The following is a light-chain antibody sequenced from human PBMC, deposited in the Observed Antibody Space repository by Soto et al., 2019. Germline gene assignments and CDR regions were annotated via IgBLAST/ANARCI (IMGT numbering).Light chain of an antibody. CDR3: MQALQNPVT. V-gene: IGKV2-28*01. Sequence: IVMTQSPLSLPVTPGEAASISCRSSESLLHLNGNNYLDWYLQKPGQSPQLLIYLGSNRASGVPDRFSGSGSGTDFTLKISRVEAEDVGIYYCMQALQNPVTFGQGTLLEVK. CDR2: LGS. J-gene: IGKJ5*01. CDR1: ESLLHLNGNNY.